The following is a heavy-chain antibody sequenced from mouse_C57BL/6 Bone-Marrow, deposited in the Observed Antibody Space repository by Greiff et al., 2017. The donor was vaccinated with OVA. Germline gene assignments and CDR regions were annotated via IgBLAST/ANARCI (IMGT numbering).Heavy chain of an antibody. CDR1: GFNIKDDY. CDR2: IDPENGDT. CDR3: TLDSSGYWFAY. D-gene: IGHD3-2*02. Sequence: EVKLQQSGAELVRPGASVKLSCTASGFNIKDDYMHWVKQRPEQGLEWIGWIDPENGDTEYASKFQGKATITADTSSNTAYLQLSSLTSEDTAVYYCTLDSSGYWFAYWGHGTLVTVSA. V-gene: IGHV14-4*01. J-gene: IGHJ3*01.